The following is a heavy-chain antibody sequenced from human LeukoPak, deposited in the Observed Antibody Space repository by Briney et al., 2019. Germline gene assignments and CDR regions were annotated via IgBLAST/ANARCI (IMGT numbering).Heavy chain of an antibody. J-gene: IGHJ6*03. D-gene: IGHD3-16*01. V-gene: IGHV3-30*02. Sequence: GGSLRLSCAASGFTFTSYGMHWVRQAPGEGLEWVAFIRYDGSKKFYADSVKGRFTISRDNSKNTLYLQMNNLRAEDTAVYYCATGNYKIGDYYYIDVWAKGTTVTISS. CDR1: GFTFTSYG. CDR3: ATGNYKIGDYYYIDV. CDR2: IRYDGSKK.